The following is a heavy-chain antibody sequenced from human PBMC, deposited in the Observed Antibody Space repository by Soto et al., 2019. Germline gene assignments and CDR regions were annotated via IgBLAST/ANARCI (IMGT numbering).Heavy chain of an antibody. CDR1: GGTFNKFA. Sequence: SVKVSCKASGGTFNKFAFSWVRQAPGQGFEWMGGIIPVFRSANYAQRFRGRITITADEYTSTVYLYLNDLRSDDTAVYYCARRYCASDNCPLVCYFVDLWGLGTTVTVSS. D-gene: IGHD2-21*02. CDR2: IIPVFRSA. CDR3: ARRYCASDNCPLVCYFVDL. J-gene: IGHJ6*02. V-gene: IGHV1-69*13.